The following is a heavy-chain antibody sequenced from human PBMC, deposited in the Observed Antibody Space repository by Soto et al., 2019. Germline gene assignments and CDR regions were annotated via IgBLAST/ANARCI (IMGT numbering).Heavy chain of an antibody. CDR2: IDWDDDE. V-gene: IGHV2-70*11. CDR1: GVSLSSNRMS. J-gene: IGHJ3*01. CDR3: ARGMDTVGSLNVNGAFDL. D-gene: IGHD5-18*01. Sequence: ASGPTLVNPTQTLTLTCTISGVSLSSNRMSVSWIRQSPGEALEWLARIDWDDDEYYSTSLRSRLTLSKDTSKNQVVLTMTNMEAVDSATYYCARGMDTVGSLNVNGAFDLCGQETKVTVS.